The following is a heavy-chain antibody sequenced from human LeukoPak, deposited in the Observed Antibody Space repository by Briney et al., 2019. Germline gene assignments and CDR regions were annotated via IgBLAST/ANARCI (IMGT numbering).Heavy chain of an antibody. V-gene: IGHV1-69*13. CDR2: IIPIFGTA. CDR3: AKVAGGWYEEYYYYYYMDV. CDR1: GGTFSSYA. D-gene: IGHD6-19*01. J-gene: IGHJ6*03. Sequence: ASVKVSCKASGGTFSSYAISWVRQAPGQGLEWMGGIIPIFGTANYAQKFQGRVTITADESTSTACMELSSLRSEDTAVYYCAKVAGGWYEEYYYYYYMDVWGKGTTVTISS.